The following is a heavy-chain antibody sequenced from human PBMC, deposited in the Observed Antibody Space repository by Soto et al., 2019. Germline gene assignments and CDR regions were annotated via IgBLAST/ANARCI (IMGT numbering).Heavy chain of an antibody. CDR1: GYSFTSYW. D-gene: IGHD1-26*01. V-gene: IGHV5-51*01. J-gene: IGHJ6*02. Sequence: PGESLKISCKGSGYSFTSYWIGWVRQMPGKGLEWMGIIYPGDSDTRYSPSFQGQVTISADKSISTAYLQMNSLRAEDTAVYYCARDTGPSGSSEYYYYGMDVWGQGTTVTVSS. CDR2: IYPGDSDT. CDR3: ARDTGPSGSSEYYYYGMDV.